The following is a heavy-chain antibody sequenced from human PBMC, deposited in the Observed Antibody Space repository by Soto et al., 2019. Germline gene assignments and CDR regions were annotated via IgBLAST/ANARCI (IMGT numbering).Heavy chain of an antibody. V-gene: IGHV3-21*01. D-gene: IGHD2-2*01. Sequence: ESGGGLVKPGGSLRLSCAASGFTFSSYSMNWVRQAPGKGLEWVSSISSSSSYIKYADSVKGRFTISRDNAKNSLYLQMNSLRGEDTAVYYCARSVEVPAEYYYYYMDVWGKGTTVTVSS. CDR1: GFTFSSYS. J-gene: IGHJ6*03. CDR3: ARSVEVPAEYYYYYMDV. CDR2: ISSSSSYI.